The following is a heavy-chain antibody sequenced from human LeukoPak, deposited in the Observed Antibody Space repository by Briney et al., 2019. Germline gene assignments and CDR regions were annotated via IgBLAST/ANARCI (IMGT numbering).Heavy chain of an antibody. D-gene: IGHD1-1*01. V-gene: IGHV4-61*02. CDR3: ARDWNRYAY. J-gene: IGHJ4*02. Sequence: PSETLSLTCTVSGGSINSGSYYWSWIRQPAGKGLEWIGRISTSGSTNYNPSLKSRVTISVDTSKSQFSLYMDSVTAADTAVYYCARDWNRYAYWGQGTLVTVSS. CDR2: ISTSGST. CDR1: GGSINSGSYY.